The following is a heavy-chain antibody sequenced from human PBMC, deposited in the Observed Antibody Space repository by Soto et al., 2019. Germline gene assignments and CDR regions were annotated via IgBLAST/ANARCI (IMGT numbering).Heavy chain of an antibody. CDR3: ARKGSSSAYTCGYGIYLWYFDF. CDR2: IFSSGST. J-gene: IGHJ4*02. Sequence: SETLSLTCTVSGGSINTFYWSWIRQPAGKGLEWIGRIFSSGSTSFNPSLESRVAMSVDTSKNHFSLNLSSVTAADMAVYYCARKGSSSAYTCGYGIYLWYFDFCRQGPRGTVST. CDR1: GGSINTFY. D-gene: IGHD5-12*01. V-gene: IGHV4-4*07.